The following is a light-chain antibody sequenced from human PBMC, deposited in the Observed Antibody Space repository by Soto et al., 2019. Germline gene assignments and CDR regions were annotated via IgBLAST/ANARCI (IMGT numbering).Light chain of an antibody. CDR3: QQGYSSRWT. CDR1: QNIRSY. CDR2: ATS. V-gene: IGKV1-39*01. J-gene: IGKJ1*01. Sequence: DIQMTQSPSSLSACVGDRVTITCRASQNIRSYLNWYQQKPGKAPKLLIYATSSLQTGVPSRFSASGSGTDFTRAISVLQPEDFATYYCQQGYSSRWTSGQGTKVEIK.